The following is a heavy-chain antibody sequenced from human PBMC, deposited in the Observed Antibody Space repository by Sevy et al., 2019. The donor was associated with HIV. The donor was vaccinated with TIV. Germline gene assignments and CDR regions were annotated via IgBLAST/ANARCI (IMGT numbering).Heavy chain of an antibody. CDR2: ISNSGSDI. V-gene: IGHV3-48*03. D-gene: IGHD4-17*01. CDR1: RFTFSSYG. Sequence: GGSLRLSCVASRFTFSSYGMNWVRQAPGKGLEWVSCISNSGSDIHYSDSLRGRFTISRDNAKNSLFLQMNSLRAEDTAVYYCARDLPPSATTVAHFDYWGQGTLVTVSS. J-gene: IGHJ4*02. CDR3: ARDLPPSATTVAHFDY.